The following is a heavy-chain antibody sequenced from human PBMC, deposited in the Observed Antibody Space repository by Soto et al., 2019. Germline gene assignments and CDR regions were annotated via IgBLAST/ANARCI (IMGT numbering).Heavy chain of an antibody. J-gene: IGHJ5*02. CDR1: GGSFSGYY. D-gene: IGHD6-19*01. CDR3: ARDLQYSSGPYIGRSWWFDP. V-gene: IGHV4-34*01. Sequence: PSETLSLTCAVYGGSFSGYYWSWIRQPPGKGLEWIGEINHSGSTNYNPSLKSRVTISVDTSKNQFSLKLSSVTAADTAVYYCARDLQYSSGPYIGRSWWFDPWGQGTLVTVSS. CDR2: INHSGST.